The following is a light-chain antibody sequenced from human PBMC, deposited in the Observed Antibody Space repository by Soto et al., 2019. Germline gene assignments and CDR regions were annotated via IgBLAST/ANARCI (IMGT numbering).Light chain of an antibody. J-gene: IGKJ5*01. CDR2: GAS. CDR3: QQCCRSST. Sequence: IVVRTPPGTLSLDQGALATLSCRASQTFSNSFLSWFQQIPGQAPRLLIYGASMRATGIPDRFSGSGSGTDFTLTSSILETDDFAVYYGQQCCRSSTSGDGTRLEI. V-gene: IGKV3-20*01. CDR1: QTFSNSF.